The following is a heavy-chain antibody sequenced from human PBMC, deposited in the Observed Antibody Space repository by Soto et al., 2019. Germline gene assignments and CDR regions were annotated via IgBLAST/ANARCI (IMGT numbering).Heavy chain of an antibody. J-gene: IGHJ4*02. CDR3: ARGRSTDY. CDR2: IKEDGSDK. V-gene: IGHV3-7*01. CDR1: GFTFNKYW. Sequence: EVQLLESGGALVQPGESLRLSCAASGFTFNKYWMTWARQAPGKGLELVANIKEDGSDKYYVDSVKGRFTVSRDNAKDFLYLQMNSLRYEDTAVYYSARGRSTDYWGQGTLVIVSS.